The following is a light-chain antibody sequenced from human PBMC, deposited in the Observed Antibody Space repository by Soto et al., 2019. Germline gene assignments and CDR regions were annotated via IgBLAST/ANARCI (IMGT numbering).Light chain of an antibody. J-gene: IGLJ2*01. V-gene: IGLV1-51*01. CDR3: GTWDNSLSAGV. Sequence: QSVLTQPPSVSAAPGQKVTISCSGSSSNIGHNSVSWYQQVPGAAPKLLIYDNNRRPSGIPDRFSGSKSATSATLGITGLQTGDEADYYCGTWDNSLSAGVFGGGTKVTVL. CDR2: DNN. CDR1: SSNIGHNS.